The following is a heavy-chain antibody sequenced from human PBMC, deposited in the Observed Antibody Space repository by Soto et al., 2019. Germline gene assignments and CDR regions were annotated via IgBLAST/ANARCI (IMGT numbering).Heavy chain of an antibody. J-gene: IGHJ5*01. D-gene: IGHD2-15*01. CDR2: ISGTSSTI. V-gene: IGHV3-48*01. CDR3: TRDAATVKFDY. CDR1: GFTFSPYT. Sequence: EVQLVESGGALVQPGGSLRLSCAGSGFTFSPYTMHWVRQAPGKGLEWISYISGTSSTIYYADSVKGRFTISRDNAKNSLYLQRNSLRVEDTAVYFCTRDAATVKFDYWGRGTLVTVSS.